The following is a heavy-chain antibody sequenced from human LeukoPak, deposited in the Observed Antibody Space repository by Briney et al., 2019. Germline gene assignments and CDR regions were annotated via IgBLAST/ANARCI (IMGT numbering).Heavy chain of an antibody. V-gene: IGHV3-66*02. CDR3: ATRDNYYFWSGYMTNYYYYYYMDV. J-gene: IGHJ6*03. Sequence: GGSLRLSCAASGFTVSSNYMSSVRQAPGKGLEWVSVIYSAGSTYYADSVKGRFTISRDNSKNTLYLQMNSLRAEDTAVYYCATRDNYYFWSGYMTNYYYYYYMDVWGKGTTVTVSS. CDR2: IYSAGST. D-gene: IGHD3-3*01. CDR1: GFTVSSNY.